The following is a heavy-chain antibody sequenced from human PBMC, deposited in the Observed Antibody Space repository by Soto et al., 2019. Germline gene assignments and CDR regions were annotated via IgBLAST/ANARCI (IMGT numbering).Heavy chain of an antibody. Sequence: QVQLQQWGAGLLKPSETLSLTCAVYGRSFSGYYWSWIRQPPGKGLEWIGEINHSGSTNYNPSLKSRVTISVDPSQNQFSLNLSSVTAAVTAVYYCARAYGGNSGVFDYWGQGTLVTVSS. J-gene: IGHJ4*02. CDR2: INHSGST. V-gene: IGHV4-34*01. CDR1: GRSFSGYY. D-gene: IGHD4-17*01. CDR3: ARAYGGNSGVFDY.